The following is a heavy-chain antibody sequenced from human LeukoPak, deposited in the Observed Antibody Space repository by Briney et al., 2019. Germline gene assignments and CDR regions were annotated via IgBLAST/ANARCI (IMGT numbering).Heavy chain of an antibody. V-gene: IGHV3-66*01. CDR2: IYSGGST. CDR1: GFSVSSNY. J-gene: IGHJ4*02. D-gene: IGHD3-3*01. CDR3: ARGRRITIFGVVIGPFDY. Sequence: GGSLRLSCAVSGFSVSSNYMSWVRQAPGKGLEWVSVIYSGGSTYCADSVKGRFTISRDNSENTLYLQMNSLRAEDTAVYYCARGRRITIFGVVIGPFDYWGQGTLVTVSS.